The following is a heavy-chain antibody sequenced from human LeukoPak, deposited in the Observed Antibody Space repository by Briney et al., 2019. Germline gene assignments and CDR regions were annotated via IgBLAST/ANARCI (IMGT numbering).Heavy chain of an antibody. CDR2: ISSSSSYI. V-gene: IGHV3-11*06. CDR1: GFTFSDYY. D-gene: IGHD3-3*01. CDR3: ARDSRVSDYDFWSGYYKGNFDY. J-gene: IGHJ4*02. Sequence: PGGSLRLSCAASGFTFSDYYMSWIRQAPGKGLEWVSSISSSSSYIYYADSVKGRFTISRDNAKNSLYLQMNSLRAEDTAVYYCARDSRVSDYDFWSGYYKGNFDYWGQGTLVTVSS.